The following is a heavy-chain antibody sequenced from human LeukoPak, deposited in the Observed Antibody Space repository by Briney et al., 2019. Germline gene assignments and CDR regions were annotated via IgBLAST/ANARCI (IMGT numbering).Heavy chain of an antibody. J-gene: IGHJ4*02. D-gene: IGHD3-22*01. CDR2: IYTSGST. Sequence: SQTLSLTCTVSGGSISSGSYYWSWIRQPAGTGLGWIGRIYTSGSTNYNPSLKSRVTISVDTSKNQFSLKLSSVTAADTAVYYCASTRYYDSSGYYLGEDYWGQGTLVTVSS. CDR1: GGSISSGSYY. CDR3: ASTRYYDSSGYYLGEDY. V-gene: IGHV4-61*02.